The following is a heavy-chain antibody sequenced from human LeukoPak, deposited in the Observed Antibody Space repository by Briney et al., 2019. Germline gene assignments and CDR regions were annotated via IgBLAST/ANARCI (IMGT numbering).Heavy chain of an antibody. CDR2: MNPNSGNT. J-gene: IGHJ4*02. V-gene: IGHV1-8*01. CDR1: GYTFTSYD. CDR3: ARVRSDYVWGSYRVYYFDY. Sequence: ASVKVSCKASGYTFTSYDINWVRQAPGQGLEWMGWMNPNSGNTGYAQKFQGRVTMTRNTSISTAYMELSSLRSEDTAVYYCARVRSDYVWGSYRVYYFDYWGQGTLVTVSS. D-gene: IGHD3-16*02.